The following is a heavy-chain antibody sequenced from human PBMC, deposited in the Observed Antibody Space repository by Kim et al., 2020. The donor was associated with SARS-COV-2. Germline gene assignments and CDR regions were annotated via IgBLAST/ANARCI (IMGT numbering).Heavy chain of an antibody. Sequence: GGSLRLSCAVSGFNFPQNSMTWFRQAPGKGLEWVADIRDGGDRRYYADSVKGRFTISRDDSRDTLYLQLTGLTSEDTAVYFCVGNGGTWGGGGQGTLVTVSS. V-gene: IGHV3-23*01. CDR1: GFNFPQNS. CDR3: VGNGGTWGG. J-gene: IGHJ4*02. D-gene: IGHD1-1*01. CDR2: IRDGGDRR.